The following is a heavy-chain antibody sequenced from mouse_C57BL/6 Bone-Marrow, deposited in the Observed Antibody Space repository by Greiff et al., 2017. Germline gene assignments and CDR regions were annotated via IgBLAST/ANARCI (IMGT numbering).Heavy chain of an antibody. Sequence: EVMLVESGGDLVKPGGSLKLSCAASGFTFSSYGMSWVRQTPDKRLEWVATISSGGSYTYYPDSVKGRFTISRDNAKNTLYLQMSSLKSEDTAMYYCARRRIPHWYFDVWGTGTTGTVSS. J-gene: IGHJ1*03. V-gene: IGHV5-6*02. CDR2: ISSGGSYT. CDR3: ARRRIPHWYFDV. CDR1: GFTFSSYG.